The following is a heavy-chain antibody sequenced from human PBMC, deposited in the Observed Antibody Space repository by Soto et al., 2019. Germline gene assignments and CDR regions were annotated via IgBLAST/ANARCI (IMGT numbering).Heavy chain of an antibody. D-gene: IGHD3-10*01. J-gene: IGHJ2*01. CDR3: ARGDGLPPGGFDL. Sequence: DSVKGRFTISRDNDKNSVSVQMNSLRADDTAVYYCARGDGLPPGGFDLWGRGTRVTVSA. V-gene: IGHV3-7*01.